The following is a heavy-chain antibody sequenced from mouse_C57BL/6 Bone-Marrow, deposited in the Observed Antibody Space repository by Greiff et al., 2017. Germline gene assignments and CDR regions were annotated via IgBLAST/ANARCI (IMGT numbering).Heavy chain of an antibody. D-gene: IGHD3-2*02. J-gene: IGHJ4*01. CDR3: ARAGETAEATNAMDY. V-gene: IGHV7-3*01. CDR2: IRNKANGYTT. CDR1: GFTFTDYY. Sequence: DVMLVESGGGLVQPGGSLSLSCAASGFTFTDYYMSWVRQPPGKALEWLGFIRNKANGYTTEYSASVKGRFTISRDNSQSILYLQMYALRAEDGATYYGARAGETAEATNAMDYWGQGTSVTVSS.